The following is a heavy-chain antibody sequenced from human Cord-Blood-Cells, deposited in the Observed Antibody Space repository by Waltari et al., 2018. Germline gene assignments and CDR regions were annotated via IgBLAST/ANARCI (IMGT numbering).Heavy chain of an antibody. CDR3: ARDLYGSGSYNWFDP. CDR1: GFTFSSYW. J-gene: IGHJ5*02. D-gene: IGHD3-10*01. V-gene: IGHV3-74*01. CDR2: INSDGSST. Sequence: EVQLVESGGGLVQPGGSLRLSCAASGFTFSSYWMHCVRQAPGKGLVWVSRINSDGSSTSYADSVKGRFTISRDNAKNTLYLQMNSLRAEDTAVYYCARDLYGSGSYNWFDPWGQGTLVTVSS.